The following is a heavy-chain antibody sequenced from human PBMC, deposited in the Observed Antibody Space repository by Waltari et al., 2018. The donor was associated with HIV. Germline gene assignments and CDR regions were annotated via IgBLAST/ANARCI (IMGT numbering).Heavy chain of an antibody. D-gene: IGHD3-3*01. CDR2: ISPNNGDT. V-gene: IGHV1-2*02. Sequence: QVRLVQSGTEVREPGASVKVSCKAFGYTFTGHYIHWVRQAPGQGLEWMGWISPNNGDTKYAQKSQDRVTMTRETSINTVYMELRRVRSDDTAAYYCARGSGFWSGSWFSGLDVWGQGTTVTVSS. J-gene: IGHJ6*02. CDR1: GYTFTGHY. CDR3: ARGSGFWSGSWFSGLDV.